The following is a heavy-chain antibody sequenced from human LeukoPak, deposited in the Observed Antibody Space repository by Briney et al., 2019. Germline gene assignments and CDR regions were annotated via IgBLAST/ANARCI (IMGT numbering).Heavy chain of an antibody. CDR2: ISSGGGTV. CDR1: GFRFNSYS. V-gene: IGHV3-48*02. CDR3: ARVGVGNWESSWDY. Sequence: GGSLRLSCAGSGFRFNSYSMIWVRQAPGKGLEWIAYISSGGGTVHHADSIKGRFTISRDNAKNSVYLQMNSVRDDDMAVYYCARVGVGNWESSWDYWGPGIGVIVSS. D-gene: IGHD4-23*01. J-gene: IGHJ4*02.